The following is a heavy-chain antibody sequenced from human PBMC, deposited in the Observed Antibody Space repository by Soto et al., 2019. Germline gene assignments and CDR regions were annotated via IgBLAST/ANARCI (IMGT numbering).Heavy chain of an antibody. CDR3: ARDGNFYDTSGYYSH. CDR1: GFTFSSYW. V-gene: IGHV3-7*03. CDR2: IKQDGREK. D-gene: IGHD3-22*01. J-gene: IGHJ4*02. Sequence: GGSLRLSCAASGFTFSSYWMDWVRQAPGKGLEWVANIKQDGREKYYVDSVKGRFTVSRDNAKKSLYLQMSSLRAEDSAVYYCARDGNFYDTSGYYSHWGQGTLVTV.